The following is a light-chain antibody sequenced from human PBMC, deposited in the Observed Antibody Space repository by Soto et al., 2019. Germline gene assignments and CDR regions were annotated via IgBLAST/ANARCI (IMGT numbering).Light chain of an antibody. CDR1: QGISNY. Sequence: DIQMTQSPSSLSASVGDRVTITCRASQGISNYLAWYQQKPGKVPKLLIYAASTLQSVVPSRFSGSGSGTDFTLTISSLQPEDVASYYCQKQNRAAFPFGPGTKVDIK. CDR3: QKQNRAAFP. CDR2: AAS. V-gene: IGKV1-27*01. J-gene: IGKJ3*01.